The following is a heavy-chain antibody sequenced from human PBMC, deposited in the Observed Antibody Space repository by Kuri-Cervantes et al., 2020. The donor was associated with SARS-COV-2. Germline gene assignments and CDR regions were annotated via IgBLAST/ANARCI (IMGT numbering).Heavy chain of an antibody. CDR1: GYTFIGYY. V-gene: IGHV1-2*02. CDR2: INPNSGGT. CDR3: ARDRMSLGLYSSGSLSHYYYYMDV. Sequence: ASVKVSCKASGYTFIGYYMHWVRQAPGQGLEWMGWINPNSGGTNYAQKFQGRVTITADKSTSTAYMELSSLRSEDTAVYYCARDRMSLGLYSSGSLSHYYYYMDVWGKGTTVTVSS. D-gene: IGHD6-19*01. J-gene: IGHJ6*03.